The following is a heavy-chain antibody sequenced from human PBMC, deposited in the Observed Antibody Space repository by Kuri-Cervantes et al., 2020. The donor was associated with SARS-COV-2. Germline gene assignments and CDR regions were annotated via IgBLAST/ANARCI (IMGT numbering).Heavy chain of an antibody. J-gene: IGHJ5*02. CDR1: GGTFSSYA. CDR3: ARSSKGRPGYCSSTSCYIGGGWFDP. Sequence: VKVSCKASGGTFSSYAISWVRQAPGQGLESMGRIIPIFGTANYAQKFQGRVTITADESTSTAYMELSSLRSEDTAVYYCARSSKGRPGYCSSTSCYIGGGWFDPWGQGTLVTVSS. CDR2: IIPIFGTA. V-gene: IGHV1-69*15. D-gene: IGHD2-2*02.